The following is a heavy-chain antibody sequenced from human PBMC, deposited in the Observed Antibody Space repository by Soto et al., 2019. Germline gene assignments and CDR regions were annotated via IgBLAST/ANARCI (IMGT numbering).Heavy chain of an antibody. CDR2: ISHSGST. CDR1: GGSFSGYY. V-gene: IGHV4-34*01. CDR3: ARGGKHLAPPGY. J-gene: IGHJ4*02. Sequence: QVQLQQWGAGLLKPSETLSLTCAVYGGSFSGYYWNWIRQPPGKGLEWIGEISHSGSTNYNPSLKSRVTISVDTSKNQCSLKLSSVTAADTAVYYCARGGKHLAPPGYWGQGTLVTVSS.